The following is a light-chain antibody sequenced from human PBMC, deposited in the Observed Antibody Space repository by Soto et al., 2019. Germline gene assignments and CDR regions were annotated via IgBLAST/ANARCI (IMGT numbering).Light chain of an antibody. CDR1: SSDVGGYNF. CDR3: TSYTTNSPPFV. CDR2: DVN. V-gene: IGLV2-14*03. J-gene: IGLJ1*01. Sequence: QSALTQPASVSGFLGQSITISCTGTSSDVGGYNFVSWYQQHPGKAPKVMIYDVNNRPSGISNRFAGSKSGNTASLTISGLQAEDEADYYCTSYTTNSPPFVFGPGTKLTVL.